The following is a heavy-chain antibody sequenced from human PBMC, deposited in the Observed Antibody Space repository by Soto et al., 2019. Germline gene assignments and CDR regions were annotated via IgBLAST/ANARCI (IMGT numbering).Heavy chain of an antibody. J-gene: IGHJ5*01. V-gene: IGHV4-34*01. Sequence: SETLSLTCSVYGGSFSGYYWTWIRQSPGKGLEWIGEVNHSGTTNYNPSLSSRGSISVDTSRNRFSLRLNSVTAADTAIYYCARAPRRVREIVVYNCFDSWGQGSQVTVS. D-gene: IGHD3-10*01. CDR3: ARAPRRVREIVVYNCFDS. CDR1: GGSFSGYY. CDR2: VNHSGTT.